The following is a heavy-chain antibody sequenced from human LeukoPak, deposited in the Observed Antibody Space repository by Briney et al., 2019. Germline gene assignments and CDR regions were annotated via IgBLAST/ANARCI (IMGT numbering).Heavy chain of an antibody. CDR3: ARGDYDILTGWGGDWFDP. J-gene: IGHJ5*02. D-gene: IGHD3-9*01. Sequence: SETLSFTCAVTGGSISRSNWWSWVRQPPGKGLEWIGEISHSGSINYNPSLKSRVTMSVDESKNQFSLKLSSVTAADSAVYYCARGDYDILTGWGGDWFDPWGQGTLVTVSS. V-gene: IGHV4-4*02. CDR1: GGSISRSNW. CDR2: ISHSGSI.